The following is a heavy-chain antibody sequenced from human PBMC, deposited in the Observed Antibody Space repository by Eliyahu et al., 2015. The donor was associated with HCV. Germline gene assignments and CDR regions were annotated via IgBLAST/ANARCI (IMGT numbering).Heavy chain of an antibody. D-gene: IGHD3-10*01. CDR1: GFTVSSNY. Sequence: EVQLVESGGGLVQPGGSLRLSCAASGFTVSSNYMSWVRQAPGKGLEWVSVIYSGGSTYYADSVKGRFTISRHNSKNTLYLQMNSLRAEDTAVYYCARASVLWFGEFPDYYGMDVWGQGTTVTVSS. CDR3: ARASVLWFGEFPDYYGMDV. V-gene: IGHV3-53*04. J-gene: IGHJ6*02. CDR2: IYSGGST.